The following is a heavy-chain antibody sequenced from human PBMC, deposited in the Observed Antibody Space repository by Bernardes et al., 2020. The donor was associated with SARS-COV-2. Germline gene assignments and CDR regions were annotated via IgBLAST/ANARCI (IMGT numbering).Heavy chain of an antibody. J-gene: IGHJ6*02. CDR3: VGQTGWRENYRDMDV. Sequence: GSLRLSCAASGFAFSASAIHWVRQASGKGLEWVCLIRTKPADYTTAYTASVQGRFTISRDDSKNTAYLQMNNLNTEDTAVYYCVGQTGWRENYRDMDVWGRGTTVTVSS. CDR1: GFAFSASA. D-gene: IGHD6-19*01. CDR2: IRTKPADYTT. V-gene: IGHV3-73*01.